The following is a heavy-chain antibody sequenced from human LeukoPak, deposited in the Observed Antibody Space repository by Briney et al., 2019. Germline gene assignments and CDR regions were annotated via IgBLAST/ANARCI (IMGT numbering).Heavy chain of an antibody. CDR2: FDPEDGET. CDR3: ATARIPGTTFFDY. Sequence: ASVKVSCKVSGYTLTELSMHWVRPAPGKGRGWMGGFDPEDGETIYAQTFQGRVTMTEDTSTDTAYMELSSLRSEHTAVYYCATARIPGTTFFDYWGQGPLVTVSS. J-gene: IGHJ4*02. D-gene: IGHD1-14*01. V-gene: IGHV1-24*01. CDR1: GYTLTELS.